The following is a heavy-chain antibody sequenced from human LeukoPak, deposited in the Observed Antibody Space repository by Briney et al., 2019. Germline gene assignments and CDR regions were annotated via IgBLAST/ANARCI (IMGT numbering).Heavy chain of an antibody. CDR2: IYYSGST. CDR1: GGSISSGDYY. D-gene: IGHD3-22*01. V-gene: IGHV4-30-4*01. CDR3: ARRTYYYDSSGYPTGTYYFDY. J-gene: IGHJ4*02. Sequence: SETLSLTCTVSGGSISSGDYYWSWIRQPPGKGLEWIGYIYYSGSTYYNPSLKSRVTISVDTSKNQFSLKLSSVTAADTAVYYCARRTYYYDSSGYPTGTYYFDYWGQGTQVTVSS.